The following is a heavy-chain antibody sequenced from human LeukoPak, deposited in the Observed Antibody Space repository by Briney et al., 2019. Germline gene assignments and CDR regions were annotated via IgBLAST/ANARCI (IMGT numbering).Heavy chain of an antibody. V-gene: IGHV4-34*01. J-gene: IGHJ4*02. CDR1: GGSFSGYY. D-gene: IGHD3-16*02. Sequence: SETLSLTCAVYGGSFSGYYWSWIRQPPGKGLEWIGEINHSGSANYNPSLKSRVTISVDTSKNQFSLKLSSVTAADTAVYYCARGRLYYDYVWGSYRPLDYWGQGTLVTVSS. CDR3: ARGRLYYDYVWGSYRPLDY. CDR2: INHSGSA.